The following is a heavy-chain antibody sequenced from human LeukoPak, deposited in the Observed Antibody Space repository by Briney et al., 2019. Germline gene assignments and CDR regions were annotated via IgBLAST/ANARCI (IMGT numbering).Heavy chain of an antibody. V-gene: IGHV3-23*01. CDR3: ARHDSFIPY. CDR2: ISDSGGST. Sequence: PGGSLSLSCVASGFTFSDFAMSWVRQAPGKGLEGVSGISDSGGSTYYADSGKCRCTISRDNSKNTVSLQMNNLSAEDTAVYFCARHDSFIPYWGQGTLVTVTS. D-gene: IGHD3-16*02. CDR1: GFTFSDFA. J-gene: IGHJ4*02.